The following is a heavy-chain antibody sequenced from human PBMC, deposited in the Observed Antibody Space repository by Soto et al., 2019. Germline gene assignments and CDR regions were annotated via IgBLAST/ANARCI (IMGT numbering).Heavy chain of an antibody. D-gene: IGHD6-19*01. J-gene: IGHJ4*02. Sequence: QLQLRESGPGMVKPSETLSLTCSVSGGSITTNSFYLAWVRQPPGKGLECIGSMFSSGTTYHDPSLKSRLTISVDTPKTQFSLILSSVPATDTAVYYCARGRSDSGWYDQLFWGQGTLVTVSS. V-gene: IGHV4-39*02. CDR1: GGSITTNSFY. CDR3: ARGRSDSGWYDQLF. CDR2: MFSSGTT.